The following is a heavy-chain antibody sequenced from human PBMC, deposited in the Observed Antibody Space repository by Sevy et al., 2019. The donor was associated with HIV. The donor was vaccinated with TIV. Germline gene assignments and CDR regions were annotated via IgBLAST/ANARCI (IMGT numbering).Heavy chain of an antibody. CDR2: ISYDGSNK. CDR3: ARDGGYSGYDEGECAFDI. CDR1: GFTFSSYA. D-gene: IGHD5-12*01. J-gene: IGHJ3*02. V-gene: IGHV3-30-3*01. Sequence: GGSLRLSCAASGFTFSSYAMHWVRQAPGKGLEWVAVISYDGSNKYYAASVKGRFTISRDNSKNTLYLQMNSLRAEDTAVYYCARDGGYSGYDEGECAFDIWGQGTMVTVS.